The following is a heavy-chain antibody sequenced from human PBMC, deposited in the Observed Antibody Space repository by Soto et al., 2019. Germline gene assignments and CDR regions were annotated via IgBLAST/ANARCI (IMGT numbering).Heavy chain of an antibody. CDR1: GFTFNKYA. V-gene: IGHV3-23*01. CDR2: ISGNSGNT. CDR3: AKGKDGYSSFDS. J-gene: IGHJ4*02. D-gene: IGHD5-18*01. Sequence: EVQLLESGGGLVQPGGSLRLSCAASGFTFNKYAMGWVRQAPGKGLEWVSTISGNSGNTYYADYVKGRFTISRDNSKNTLFLQMDSLKADDTAVYYCAKGKDGYSSFDSWGQGILVTVST.